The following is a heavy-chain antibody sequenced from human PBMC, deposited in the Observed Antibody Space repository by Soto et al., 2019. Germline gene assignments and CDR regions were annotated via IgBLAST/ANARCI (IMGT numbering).Heavy chain of an antibody. V-gene: IGHV6-1*01. CDR2: TYYRSKWLN. CDR1: GDSVSNNGAA. J-gene: IGHJ4*02. D-gene: IGHD2-21*01. CDR3: ARDPPVMLHDFDC. Sequence: SQTLSLTCAISGDSVSNNGAAWNWIRQSPSRGLEWLGRTYYRSKWLNDYAVSVKSRITISPDTSKNQFSLQLNSVTPEDTAVYYCARDPPVMLHDFDCWGQGTLVTVSS.